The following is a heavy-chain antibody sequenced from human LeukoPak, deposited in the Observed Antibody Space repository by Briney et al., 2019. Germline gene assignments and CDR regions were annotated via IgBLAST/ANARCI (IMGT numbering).Heavy chain of an antibody. J-gene: IGHJ4*02. D-gene: IGHD6-13*01. V-gene: IGHV3-30*18. CDR1: GFTFSSYG. Sequence: GRSLRLPCAASGFTFSSYGMHWVRQAPGKGLEWVAVISYDGSNKYYADSVKGRFTIPRDNSKNTLYLQMNSLRAEDTAVYYCAKDSSVAAAGFDYWGQGTLVTVSS. CDR3: AKDSSVAAAGFDY. CDR2: ISYDGSNK.